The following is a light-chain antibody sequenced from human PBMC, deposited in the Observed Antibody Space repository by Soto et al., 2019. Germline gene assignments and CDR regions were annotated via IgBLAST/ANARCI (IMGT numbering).Light chain of an antibody. CDR3: QQYGSSPPYT. Sequence: EVVLTQSPGTLSLSPGERATLSCRASQSVSNKYLAWYQQKPGQAPRLLIFGSSDRATGIPARFSGSGSGTDFPLTISRLEPEDFAVYYCQQYGSSPPYTFGQGTKLEIK. CDR2: GSS. V-gene: IGKV3-20*01. CDR1: QSVSNKY. J-gene: IGKJ2*01.